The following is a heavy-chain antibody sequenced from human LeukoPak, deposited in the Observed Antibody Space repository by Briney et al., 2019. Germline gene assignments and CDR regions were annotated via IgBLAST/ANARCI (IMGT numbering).Heavy chain of an antibody. J-gene: IGHJ4*02. V-gene: IGHV1-58*01. CDR2: IVVGSGHT. CDR3: AKNVRDTGTFDY. Sequence: SVKVSCKASGFTFATSAVQWVRQARGQRLEWIGWIVVGSGHTNYAQKFQERVTITRDMSTSTAYMELSSLRSEDTAVYYCAKNVRDTGTFDYWGQGTLVTVSS. CDR1: GFTFATSA. D-gene: IGHD5-18*01.